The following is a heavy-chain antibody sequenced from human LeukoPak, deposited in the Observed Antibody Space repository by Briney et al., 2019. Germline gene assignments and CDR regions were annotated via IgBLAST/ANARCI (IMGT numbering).Heavy chain of an antibody. V-gene: IGHV3-48*02. D-gene: IGHD3-22*01. CDR2: ISSGSSTI. CDR1: GFTFSSYS. Sequence: GGPLRLSCAASGFTFSSYSMNWVRQAPGKGLEWVSYISSGSSTIYYADSVKGRFTISRDNAKNSLYLQMNSLRDEDTAVYYCASLGRLYYDSSGYYLDYWGQGTLVTVSS. CDR3: ASLGRLYYDSSGYYLDY. J-gene: IGHJ4*02.